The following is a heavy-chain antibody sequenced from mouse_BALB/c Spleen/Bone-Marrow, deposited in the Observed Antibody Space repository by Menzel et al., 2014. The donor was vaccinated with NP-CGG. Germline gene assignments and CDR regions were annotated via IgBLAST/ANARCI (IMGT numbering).Heavy chain of an antibody. Sequence: EVQLVESGGGLVKPGGSLKLSCAASGFTFSSYAMSWVRQTPEKRLEWVASISSGGSTYYPDSVKGRFTISRDNARNILYLQMSSLRSEDTAMYYCASLYFCGSSYYTMDYWGQGTSVTVSS. CDR1: GFTFSSYA. D-gene: IGHD1-1*01. V-gene: IGHV5-6-5*01. CDR3: ASLYFCGSSYYTMDY. CDR2: ISSGGST. J-gene: IGHJ4*01.